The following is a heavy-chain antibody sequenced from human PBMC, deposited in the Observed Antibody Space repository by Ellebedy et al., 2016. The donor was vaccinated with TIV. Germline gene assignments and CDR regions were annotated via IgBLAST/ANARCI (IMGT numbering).Heavy chain of an antibody. V-gene: IGHV4-59*01. D-gene: IGHD6-13*01. CDR2: IYYSGST. CDR3: ASISAGTSLGYRFDP. Sequence: SETLSLTXTVSGGSISSYYWSWIRQPPGKGLEWIGYIYYSGSTNYNPSLKSRVPISVDTSKNQFSLKLSSVTAADTAVYYCASISAGTSLGYRFDPWGQGTLVTVSS. J-gene: IGHJ5*02. CDR1: GGSISSYY.